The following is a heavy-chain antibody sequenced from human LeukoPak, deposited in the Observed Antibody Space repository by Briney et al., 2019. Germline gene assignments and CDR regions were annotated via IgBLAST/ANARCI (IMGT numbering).Heavy chain of an antibody. CDR3: ARDSPCDSSGFGMDV. J-gene: IGHJ6*02. Sequence: PSQTLSLTCTVSGGSISSGDYYWSWLRQPPGKGLEWIGYIYYSGSTYYNPSLKSRVTISVDTSKNQFSLKLSSVTAADTAVYYCARDSPCDSSGFGMDVWGQGTTVTVSS. V-gene: IGHV4-30-4*01. CDR1: GGSISSGDYY. D-gene: IGHD3-22*01. CDR2: IYYSGST.